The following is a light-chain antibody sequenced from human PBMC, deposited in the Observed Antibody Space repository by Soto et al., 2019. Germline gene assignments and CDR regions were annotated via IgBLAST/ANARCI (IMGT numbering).Light chain of an antibody. CDR3: QQYNNWPQT. CDR2: GAS. CDR1: QSVGSS. V-gene: IGKV3-15*01. J-gene: IGKJ2*01. Sequence: EIVMTQSPATLSVSPGERATLSCRASQSVGSSLAWYQQKPGQAPRLLIYGASARATGIPARFSGSVSGTEFTLTISSLQSEDFAVYYCQQYNNWPQTFGQGTKLEIK.